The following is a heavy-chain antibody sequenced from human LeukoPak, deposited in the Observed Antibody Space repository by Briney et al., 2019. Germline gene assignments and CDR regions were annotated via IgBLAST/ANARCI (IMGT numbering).Heavy chain of an antibody. J-gene: IGHJ4*02. CDR1: GGSISSYY. D-gene: IGHD2-2*01. V-gene: IGHV4-39*01. CDR2: IYYSGST. CDR3: ARPPGFSTSFWD. Sequence: SETLSLTCTVSGGSISSYYWSWIRQPPGKGLEWIGSIYYSGSTYYKPSLKSRVTISVDTSKNQFSLKLSSVTAADTAVYYCARPPGFSTSFWDWGQGTLVTVSS.